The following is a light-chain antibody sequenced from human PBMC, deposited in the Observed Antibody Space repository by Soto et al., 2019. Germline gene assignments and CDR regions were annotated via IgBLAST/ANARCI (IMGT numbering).Light chain of an antibody. CDR3: QHRATWPIT. CDR1: QSVSTY. J-gene: IGKJ5*01. Sequence: IVLTQSPATLSLSPGERVTLSCRASQSVSTYLAWYQLKPGQAPRLLIHDVSTRAAGIPARFSGGGSGTDFTLTISSLEPEDFAIYYCQHRATWPITFGQGTRLEIK. V-gene: IGKV3-11*01. CDR2: DVS.